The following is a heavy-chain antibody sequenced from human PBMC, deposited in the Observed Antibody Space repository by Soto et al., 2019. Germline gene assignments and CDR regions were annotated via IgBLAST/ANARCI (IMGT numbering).Heavy chain of an antibody. CDR1: GFTFSSYG. CDR3: ARDHYVGLAEVDY. Sequence: QVQLVESGGGVVQPGRSLRLSCAASGFTFSSYGMHWVRQAPGKGLEWVAVIWYDGSNKYYADSVKGRFTISRDNSKNTLYLQMNSLRAEDTAVYYCARDHYVGLAEVDYWGQGTLVTVSS. D-gene: IGHD4-17*01. J-gene: IGHJ4*02. V-gene: IGHV3-33*01. CDR2: IWYDGSNK.